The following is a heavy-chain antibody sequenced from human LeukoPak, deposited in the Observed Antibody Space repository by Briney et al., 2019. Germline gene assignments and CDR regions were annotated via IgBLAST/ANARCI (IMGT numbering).Heavy chain of an antibody. Sequence: GRSLRLSCAASGFSFSSYDMHWVRQAPGKGLEWVAVIWFDESNKYYADSVKGRFTISRDISKNTLYLQMNSLRVDDTAVYFCARGHSSSWYYFDYWGQGTLVTVSS. CDR1: GFSFSSYD. CDR3: ARGHSSSWYYFDY. V-gene: IGHV3-33*08. CDR2: IWFDESNK. J-gene: IGHJ4*02. D-gene: IGHD6-13*01.